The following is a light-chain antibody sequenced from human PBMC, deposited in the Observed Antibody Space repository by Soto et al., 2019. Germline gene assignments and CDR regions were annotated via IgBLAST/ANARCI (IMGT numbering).Light chain of an antibody. CDR1: QSVSSN. V-gene: IGKV3-15*01. CDR2: VAS. CDR3: QQYNVSPLT. Sequence: EIVMTQSPATLSVSPGERATLSCRASQSVSSNLAWYQQKPCQTPQLLIYVASTRATGIPARFSGSGSGTAFTITIRSLQSEDVAVYYCQQYNVSPLTFGGGTKVEFK. J-gene: IGKJ4*01.